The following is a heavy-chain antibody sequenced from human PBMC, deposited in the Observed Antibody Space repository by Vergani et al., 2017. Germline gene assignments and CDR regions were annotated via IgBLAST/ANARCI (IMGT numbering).Heavy chain of an antibody. V-gene: IGHV3-23*01. CDR2: ISGPGLST. J-gene: IGHJ4*01. CDR3: VKEKIVWGSYFFDS. D-gene: IGHD2/OR15-2a*01. Sequence: EVHLLESGGGLVQSGGSLRLSCAASGFTFSNSAVSWVRQAPGRGLAWVSSISGPGLSTYYADSVKGRFSISRDNSKNTVFLQMHSLRAEDTAIYYCVKEKIVWGSYFFDSWGHGILVTVSS. CDR1: GFTFSNSA.